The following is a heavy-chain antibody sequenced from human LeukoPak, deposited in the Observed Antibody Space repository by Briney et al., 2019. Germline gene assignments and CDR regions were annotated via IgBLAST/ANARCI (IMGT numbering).Heavy chain of an antibody. CDR2: MNPNSGNT. Sequence: ASVKVSCKASGYTFTSYDINWVRQAAGRGLEWMGWMNPNSGNTGYAQKFQGRVTMTRDTSISTAYMELSSLRSEDTAVYYCARGLKVTGYSYYMDVWGKGTTVTISS. CDR3: ARGLKVTGYSYYMDV. J-gene: IGHJ6*03. D-gene: IGHD2-21*02. CDR1: GYTFTSYD. V-gene: IGHV1-8*01.